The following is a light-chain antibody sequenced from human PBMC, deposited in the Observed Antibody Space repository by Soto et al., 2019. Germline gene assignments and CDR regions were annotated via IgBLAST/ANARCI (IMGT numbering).Light chain of an antibody. J-gene: IGKJ2*01. Sequence: DIQMTQSPSSLSASVGDRVTITCRASQSISSYLYWYQQKPGKAPKLLIYGASSLQSGVPSRFSGSGSGTDFTLTISSLQPEDFATYYCQQTYSSPYTFGQGTKLEIK. CDR2: GAS. CDR1: QSISSY. V-gene: IGKV1-39*01. CDR3: QQTYSSPYT.